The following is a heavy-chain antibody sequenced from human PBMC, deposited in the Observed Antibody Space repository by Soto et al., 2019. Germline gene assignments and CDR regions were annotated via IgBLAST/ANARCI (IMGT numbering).Heavy chain of an antibody. CDR1: GYTFSNYG. V-gene: IGHV1-18*01. CDR3: AREGALKPFSS. J-gene: IGHJ5*02. CDR2: ISLYSDGT. Sequence: GASVKVSCKTSGYTFSNYGITWVRQAPGQPLEWLGWISLYSDGTNYAQKFQGRVSMTTDTSTTTAYMELRSLRAEDTAVYYCAREGALKPFSSWGQGALVTVSS.